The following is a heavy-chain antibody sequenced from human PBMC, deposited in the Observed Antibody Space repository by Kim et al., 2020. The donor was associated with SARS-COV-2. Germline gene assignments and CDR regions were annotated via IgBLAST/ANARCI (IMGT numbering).Heavy chain of an antibody. J-gene: IGHJ6*02. CDR3: ARSRSGSYGHYYYYGMDV. V-gene: IGHV4-39*01. Sequence: SETLSLTCTVSGGSISSSSYYWGWIRQPPGKGLEWIGSIYYSGSTYYNPSLKSRVTISVDTSKNQFSLKLSSVTAADTAVYYCARSRSGSYGHYYYYGMDVWGQGTTVTVSS. CDR1: GGSISSSSYY. CDR2: IYYSGST. D-gene: IGHD1-26*01.